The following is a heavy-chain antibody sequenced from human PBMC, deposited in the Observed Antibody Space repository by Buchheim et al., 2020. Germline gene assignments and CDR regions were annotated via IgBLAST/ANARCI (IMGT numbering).Heavy chain of an antibody. D-gene: IGHD5-18*01. CDR2: IWYDGSNK. V-gene: IGHV3-33*01. J-gene: IGHJ6*02. CDR1: GFTFSSYG. CDR3: ARVSTAMVSYYYYYYGMDV. Sequence: QVQLVESGGGMVQPGRSLRLSCAASGFTFSSYGMHWVRQAPGKGLEWVAVIWYDGSNKYYADSVKGRFTITRDNAKNKMYLQMNSLRAEDTAVYYCARVSTAMVSYYYYYYGMDVWGQGTT.